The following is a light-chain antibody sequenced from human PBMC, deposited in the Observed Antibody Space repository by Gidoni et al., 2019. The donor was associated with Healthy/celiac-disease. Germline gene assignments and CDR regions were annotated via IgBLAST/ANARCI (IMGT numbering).Light chain of an antibody. CDR2: GAS. V-gene: IGKV3-20*01. Sequence: EIVLTQSPGTLSLSPGERATLSCRASQSVSSSYLAWYQQKPGQAPRLLIYGASSRATGIPDRFSGSGSGTDFTLTISRLEPEDFAVYYCQQYGSSPSYTVXXXTKLEIK. CDR3: QQYGSSPSYT. J-gene: IGKJ2*01. CDR1: QSVSSSY.